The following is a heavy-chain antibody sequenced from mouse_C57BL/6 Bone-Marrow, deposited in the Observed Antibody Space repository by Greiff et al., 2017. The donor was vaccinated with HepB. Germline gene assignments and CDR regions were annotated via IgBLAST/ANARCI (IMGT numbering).Heavy chain of an antibody. V-gene: IGHV5-4*03. CDR3: ARDQDY. CDR2: ISDGGSYT. J-gene: IGHJ3*01. Sequence: EVKLMESGGGLVKPGGSLKLSCAASGFTFSSYAMSWVRQTPEKRLEWVATISDGGSYTYYPDNVKGRFTISRDNAKNNLYLQMSHLKSEDTAMYYCARDQDYWGQGTLVTVSA. CDR1: GFTFSSYA.